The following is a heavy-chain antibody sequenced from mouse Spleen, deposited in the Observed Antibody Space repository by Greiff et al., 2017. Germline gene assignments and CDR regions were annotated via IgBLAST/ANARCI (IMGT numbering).Heavy chain of an antibody. CDR3: ARSNYGNYVDYFDY. Sequence: EVMLVESGGGLVKPGGSLKLSCAASGFTFSSYAMSWVRQTPEKRLEWVATISDGGSYTYYPDNVKGRFTISRDNAKNNLYLQMSHLKSEDTAMYYCARSNYGNYVDYFDYWGQGTTLTVSS. D-gene: IGHD2-1*01. CDR2: ISDGGSYT. V-gene: IGHV5-4*03. CDR1: GFTFSSYA. J-gene: IGHJ2*01.